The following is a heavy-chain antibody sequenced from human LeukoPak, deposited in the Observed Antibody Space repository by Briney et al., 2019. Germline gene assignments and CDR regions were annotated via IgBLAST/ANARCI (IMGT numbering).Heavy chain of an antibody. D-gene: IGHD3-10*01. CDR1: GDSISSRSHY. J-gene: IGHJ4*02. CDR3: ARKTWFWYFDS. CDR2: IFYTGNG. Sequence: SETLSLTCTVSGDSISSRSHYWAWIRESPGKGLEWIGSIFYTGNGYYNPSLESRVTMSLDTSKNQISLKLTSVTAADTAVYYCARKTWFWYFDSWGQGTLVTVSS. V-gene: IGHV4-39*01.